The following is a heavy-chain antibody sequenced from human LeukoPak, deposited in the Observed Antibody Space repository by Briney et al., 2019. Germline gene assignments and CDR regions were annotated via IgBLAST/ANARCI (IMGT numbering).Heavy chain of an antibody. CDR2: FTSSGNT. V-gene: IGHV3-23*01. Sequence: GGSLRLSCTGSGFTFSNYAVAWVRQAPGKGLEWVSSFTSSGNTYYADSVKGRFTVSRDNSKSTLYMQMTSPRAEDTAVYYCAKGDYGDCYWGQGTLVTVSS. J-gene: IGHJ4*02. D-gene: IGHD4-17*01. CDR1: GFTFSNYA. CDR3: AKGDYGDCY.